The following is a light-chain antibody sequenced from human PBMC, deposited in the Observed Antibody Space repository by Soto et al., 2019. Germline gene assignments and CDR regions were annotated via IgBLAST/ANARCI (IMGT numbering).Light chain of an antibody. V-gene: IGKV3-15*01. CDR2: DAS. J-gene: IGKJ1*01. CDR1: QSVSSN. Sequence: EIVMTQSPAALSVSPGERATLSCRASQSVSSNLAWYQQKPGQAPRLLIYDASTRATGIPARFNGSGYGTEFTLTISSLQSEDFAVYYCQQYNNWPPWTFGQGTKMEIK. CDR3: QQYNNWPPWT.